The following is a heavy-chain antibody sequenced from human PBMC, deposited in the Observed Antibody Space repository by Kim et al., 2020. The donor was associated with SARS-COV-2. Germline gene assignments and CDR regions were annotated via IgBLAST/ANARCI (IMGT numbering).Heavy chain of an antibody. D-gene: IGHD3-10*01. V-gene: IGHV3-30*18. CDR3: AKDRRVWFGELPRELGDY. CDR1: GFTFSSYG. J-gene: IGHJ4*02. Sequence: GGSLRLSCAASGFTFSSYGMHWVRQAPGKGLECVAVISYDGSNKYYADSVKGRFTISRDNSKNTLYLQMNSLRAEDTAVYYCAKDRRVWFGELPRELGDYWGQGTLVTVAS. CDR2: ISYDGSNK.